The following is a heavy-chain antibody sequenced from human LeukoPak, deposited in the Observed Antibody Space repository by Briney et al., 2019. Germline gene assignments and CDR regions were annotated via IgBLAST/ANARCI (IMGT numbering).Heavy chain of an antibody. J-gene: IGHJ4*02. CDR2: ISGNGGST. V-gene: IGHV3-64D*06. CDR3: VSPSYGSGSYELDY. D-gene: IGHD3-10*01. Sequence: GGSLRLSCSASGFTFSNYAMHWVRQAPGKGLEYVSSISGNGGSTYYADSVKGRFTISRDNSKNTSYLQMSSLRAEDTAVYYCVSPSYGSGSYELDYWGQGTLVTVSS. CDR1: GFTFSNYA.